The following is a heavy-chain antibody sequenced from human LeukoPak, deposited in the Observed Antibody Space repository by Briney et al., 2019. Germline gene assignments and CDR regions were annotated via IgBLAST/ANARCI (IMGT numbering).Heavy chain of an antibody. CDR2: IYYSGST. CDR1: GGSITSFY. CDR3: ARANGYNFDY. D-gene: IGHD5-24*01. V-gene: IGHV4-59*01. Sequence: SETLSLTCTVSGGSITSFYWSWIRQPPGKGLEWIGYIYYSGSTNYNPSLKSRVTISVDTSKNQFSLKLSSVTAADTAVYYCARANGYNFDYWGQGTLVTVSS. J-gene: IGHJ4*02.